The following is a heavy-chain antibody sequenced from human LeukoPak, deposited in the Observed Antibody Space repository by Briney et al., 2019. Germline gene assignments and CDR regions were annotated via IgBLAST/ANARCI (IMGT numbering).Heavy chain of an antibody. D-gene: IGHD4-17*01. J-gene: IGHJ4*02. CDR2: IKQDGSEK. CDR1: GFTFCSYW. Sequence: GGSLRLSCAASGFTFCSYWMSWVRQAPGKGLEWVANIKQDGSEKYYVDSVKGRFTISRDNAKNSLYLQMNSLRAEDTAVYYCARDGRTTVTKGTPTAHYYWGQGTLVTVSS. CDR3: ARDGRTTVTKGTPTAHYY. V-gene: IGHV3-7*01.